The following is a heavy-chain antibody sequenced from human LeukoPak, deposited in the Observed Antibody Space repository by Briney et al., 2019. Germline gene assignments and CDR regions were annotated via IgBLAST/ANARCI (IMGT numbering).Heavy chain of an antibody. V-gene: IGHV4-39*01. D-gene: IGHD1-26*01. Sequence: SETLSLTCTVSGGSISSSTYYWAWVRQSPGKGLEWIGSITYSGSTYYNPSLESRVTISVDTSKNQFSLRLISVTAVDTAVYYCARQGVGATDCWGQGTLVTVSS. J-gene: IGHJ4*02. CDR2: ITYSGST. CDR3: ARQGVGATDC. CDR1: GGSISSSTYY.